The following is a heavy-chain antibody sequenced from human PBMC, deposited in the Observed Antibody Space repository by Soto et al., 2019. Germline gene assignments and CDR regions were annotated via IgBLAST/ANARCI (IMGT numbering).Heavy chain of an antibody. CDR2: IWYDGSNK. D-gene: IGHD6-19*01. J-gene: IGHJ4*02. CDR3: AREQWLGLYYFDY. CDR1: GFTFSSYG. V-gene: IGHV3-33*01. Sequence: QVQLVESGGGVVQPGRSLRLSCAASGFTFSSYGMHWVRQAPGKGLEWVAVIWYDGSNKYYADSVKGRFTISRDNSKNTRYLQMNSLRAEDTAVYYCAREQWLGLYYFDYWGQGTLVTVSS.